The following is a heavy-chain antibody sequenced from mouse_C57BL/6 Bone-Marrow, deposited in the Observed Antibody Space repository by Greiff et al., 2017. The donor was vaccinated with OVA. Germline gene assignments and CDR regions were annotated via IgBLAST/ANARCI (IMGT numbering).Heavy chain of an antibody. CDR2: INYDGSST. J-gene: IGHJ1*03. V-gene: IGHV5-16*01. CDR3: ASDLWYFDV. Sequence: EVKLMESEGGLVQPGSSMKLSCTASGFTFSDYYMAWVRQVPEKGLEWVANINYDGSSTYYLDSLKSRFIISRDNAKNILYLQMSSLKSEDTGTYYCASDLWYFDVWGTGTTVTVSS. CDR1: GFTFSDYY.